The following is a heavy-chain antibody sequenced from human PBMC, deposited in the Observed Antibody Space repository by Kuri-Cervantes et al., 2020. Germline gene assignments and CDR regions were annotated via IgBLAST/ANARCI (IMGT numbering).Heavy chain of an antibody. Sequence: SETLSLTCAVYGGSFSGYYWSWIRQSPGKGLEWIGEINHSGSTNYNPSLKSRVTISVDTSKNQFSLKVTSVTAADTAVYYCARRWGNYYYYMDIWGKGTTVTVSS. CDR3: ARRWGNYYYYMDI. CDR2: INHSGST. J-gene: IGHJ6*03. CDR1: GGSFSGYY. V-gene: IGHV4-34*01. D-gene: IGHD2-8*02.